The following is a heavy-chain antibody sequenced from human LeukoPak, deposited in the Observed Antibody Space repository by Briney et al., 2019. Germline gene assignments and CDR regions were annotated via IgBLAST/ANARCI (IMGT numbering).Heavy chain of an antibody. Sequence: PGGSLRLSCSASGVTFSSYSMSWVCQAPGAGLEWVSSFKRDGTTTYYADSVKGRFTISRDNSKNMLYLQINSLKVEDTAVYYCAKSGPVAGSTMRGFDDWGQGTLVTVSS. V-gene: IGHV3-23*01. D-gene: IGHD6-19*01. CDR1: GVTFSSYS. CDR2: FKRDGTTT. J-gene: IGHJ4*02. CDR3: AKSGPVAGSTMRGFDD.